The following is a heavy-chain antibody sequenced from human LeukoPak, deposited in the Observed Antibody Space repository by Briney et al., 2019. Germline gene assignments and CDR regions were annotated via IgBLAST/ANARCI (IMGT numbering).Heavy chain of an antibody. V-gene: IGHV4-34*01. Sequence: SETLSLTCAVYGRSFSCYYWSWIRQPPGKGLEWIGEINHSGSTNYNPSLKSRVTIAVDTSKNQFSLKLRSLTAAETAVYHCARGPARHDIVVVPAATRPFDYWGPGTLVTVSS. D-gene: IGHD2-2*01. J-gene: IGHJ4*02. CDR2: INHSGST. CDR3: ARGPARHDIVVVPAATRPFDY. CDR1: GRSFSCYY.